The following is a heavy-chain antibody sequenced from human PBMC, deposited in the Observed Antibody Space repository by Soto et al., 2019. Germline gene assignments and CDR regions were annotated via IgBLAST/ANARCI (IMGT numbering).Heavy chain of an antibody. J-gene: IGHJ3*01. CDR2: LSGSAGIT. Sequence: HPGGSLRLSCTASGFTFSSHGMNWVRQAPGKGLEWVSFLSGSAGITFYADSVKGRFTISRDNSKNTLYLQMNSLRAEDTAVYYCAKDRGMEGSSVRAFDVWGQGTMVTVSS. V-gene: IGHV3-23*01. CDR3: AKDRGMEGSSVRAFDV. CDR1: GFTFSSHG. D-gene: IGHD6-13*01.